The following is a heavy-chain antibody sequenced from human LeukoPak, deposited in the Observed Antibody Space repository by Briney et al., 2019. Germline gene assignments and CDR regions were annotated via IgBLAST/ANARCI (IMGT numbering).Heavy chain of an antibody. D-gene: IGHD6-19*01. Sequence: GGSLRLSCAASRFTFSSYAMSWVRQAPGKGLEWVSSISGSGGSTYYADSVKGRFTFSRDNSKNTLYLHMNSLRAEDTAVYYCARGTFSSGWYIFDYWGQGTLVTVSS. CDR1: RFTFSSYA. V-gene: IGHV3-23*01. CDR2: ISGSGGST. CDR3: ARGTFSSGWYIFDY. J-gene: IGHJ4*02.